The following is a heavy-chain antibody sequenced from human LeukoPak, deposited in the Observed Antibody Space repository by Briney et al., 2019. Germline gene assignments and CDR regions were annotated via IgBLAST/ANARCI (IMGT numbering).Heavy chain of an antibody. Sequence: KPSETLSLTCTVSGGSISSGDYYWSWIRQPPGKGLEWIGSLHHSGSTYYKPSLKSRATISVDKSKNQCSLKLRSVTAADTAVYYCARHALATVTDPSFDYWGQGTLVTVSS. CDR2: LHHSGST. D-gene: IGHD2-21*02. CDR3: ARHALATVTDPSFDY. CDR1: GGSISSGDYY. V-gene: IGHV4-39*01. J-gene: IGHJ4*02.